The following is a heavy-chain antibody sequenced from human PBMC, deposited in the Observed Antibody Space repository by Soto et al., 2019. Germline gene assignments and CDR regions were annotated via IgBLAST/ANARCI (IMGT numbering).Heavy chain of an antibody. CDR2: IYHSGST. Sequence: PSETLSLTCAVSGGSISSSNWWSWVRQPPGKGLEWVGEIYHSGSTNYNPSLKSRVTISVDKSKNQFSLKLSSVTAADTAVYYCAREARYYYDSSGYRSYNWFDPRGQGTLVTVAS. CDR1: GGSISSSNW. J-gene: IGHJ5*02. CDR3: AREARYYYDSSGYRSYNWFDP. V-gene: IGHV4-4*02. D-gene: IGHD3-22*01.